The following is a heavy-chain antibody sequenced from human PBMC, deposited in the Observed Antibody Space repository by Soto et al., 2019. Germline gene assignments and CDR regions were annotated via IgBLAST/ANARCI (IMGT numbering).Heavy chain of an antibody. CDR3: ARGTRLPVRSGYYYGSGSYGYYYYYGMDV. J-gene: IGHJ6*02. CDR1: GYTFTSYD. CDR2: MNPNSGNT. V-gene: IGHV1-8*01. D-gene: IGHD3-10*01. Sequence: ASVKVSCKASGYTFTSYDINWVRQATGQGLEWMGWMNPNSGNTGYAQKFQGRVTMTRNTSISTAYMELSSLRSEDTAVYYCARGTRLPVRSGYYYGSGSYGYYYYYGMDVWGQGTTVTVSS.